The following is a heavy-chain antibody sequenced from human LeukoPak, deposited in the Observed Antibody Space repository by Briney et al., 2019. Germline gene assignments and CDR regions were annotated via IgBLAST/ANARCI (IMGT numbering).Heavy chain of an antibody. J-gene: IGHJ4*02. Sequence: GGSLRLSFKASGFPFSTYTVSWFRKTPGKGLQWVSSIIGGDGTIYYADSVKGRFTISRDISKNTLYLQMNSLRAEDTAIYYCAKGASPFDYLGQGTLVTVSS. CDR2: IIGGDGTI. CDR1: GFPFSTYT. CDR3: AKGASPFDY. V-gene: IGHV3-23*01.